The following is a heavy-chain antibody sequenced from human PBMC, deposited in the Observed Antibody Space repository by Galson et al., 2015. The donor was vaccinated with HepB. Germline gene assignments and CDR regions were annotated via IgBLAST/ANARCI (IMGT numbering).Heavy chain of an antibody. J-gene: IGHJ6*02. D-gene: IGHD3-16*01. V-gene: IGHV3-30-3*01. Sequence: SLRLCCAASGFTFGNHAMHWVRQAPGKGLEWVTTISYDGNNKYYRDSVEGRFTISRDYSKNTLDLQMNSLRLEDTAVYYCARDGGLRAGAGGTFYYGMDVWGQGTTVTVSS. CDR3: ARDGGLRAGAGGTFYYGMDV. CDR2: ISYDGNNK. CDR1: GFTFGNHA.